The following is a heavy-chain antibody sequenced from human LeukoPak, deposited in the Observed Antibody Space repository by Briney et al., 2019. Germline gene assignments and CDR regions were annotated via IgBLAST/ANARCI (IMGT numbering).Heavy chain of an antibody. CDR2: IPHSGTT. Sequence: PSETLSLTCIVSGGSILTYSWNWIRQSPGKGLEWIGYIPHSGTTSYRSSLKSRVTIPVDSSKNQLSLKLASVTAADTAVYFCARWDDSAWAFGSWGPGILVTVSS. CDR3: ARWDDSAWAFGS. V-gene: IGHV4-59*08. J-gene: IGHJ4*02. D-gene: IGHD6-19*01. CDR1: GGSILTYS.